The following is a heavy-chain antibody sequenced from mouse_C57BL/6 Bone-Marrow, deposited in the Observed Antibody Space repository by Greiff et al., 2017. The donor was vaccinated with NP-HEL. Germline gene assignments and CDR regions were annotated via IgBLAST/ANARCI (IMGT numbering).Heavy chain of an antibody. CDR1: GYTFTNYW. CDR3: AIRGITTVVANAMDY. V-gene: IGHV1-63*01. J-gene: IGHJ4*01. Sequence: QVQLQQSGAELVRPGPSVKMSCKASGYTFTNYWIGWAKQRPGHGLEWIGDIYPGGGYTNYNEKFKGKATLTADKSSSTAYMQFSSLTSEDSAIYYCAIRGITTVVANAMDYWGQGTSVTVSS. CDR2: IYPGGGYT. D-gene: IGHD1-1*01.